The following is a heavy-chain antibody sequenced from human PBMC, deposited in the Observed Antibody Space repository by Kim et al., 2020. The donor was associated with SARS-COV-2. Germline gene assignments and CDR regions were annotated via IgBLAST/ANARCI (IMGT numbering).Heavy chain of an antibody. J-gene: IGHJ6*02. CDR2: EGSNK. CDR3: ARKVRMDV. V-gene: IGHV3-33*01. Sequence: EGSNKYYADAVKGRFTIARDNSKTTLYLQMNSLRAEDTAVYYCARKVRMDVWGQGTTVTVSS.